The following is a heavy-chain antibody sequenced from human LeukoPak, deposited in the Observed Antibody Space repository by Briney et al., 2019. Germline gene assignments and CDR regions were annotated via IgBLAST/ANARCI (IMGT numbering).Heavy chain of an antibody. V-gene: IGHV3-23*01. D-gene: IGHD1-26*01. CDR1: GFTFSNYG. CDR2: LSGSGNDT. Sequence: GGTLRLSCAASGFTFSNYGLSWVRQAPGKGLEWVSGLSGSGNDTYYADSVKGRFTISRDNSKNTLWLQMRTLGAEDTAVYYCAKAGSIRFDYWGQGTLVTVSS. J-gene: IGHJ4*02. CDR3: AKAGSIRFDY.